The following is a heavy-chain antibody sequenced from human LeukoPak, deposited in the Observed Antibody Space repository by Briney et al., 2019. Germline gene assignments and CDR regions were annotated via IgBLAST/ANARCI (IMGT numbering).Heavy chain of an antibody. Sequence: GASVKVSCKASGYTLTSYDINWVRQATGQGLEWMGWMNPNSGNTGYAQKFQGRVTMTRNTSISTAYMELSSLRSEDTAVYYCARAGIAVAGRDYWGQGTLVTVSS. CDR1: GYTLTSYD. V-gene: IGHV1-8*01. D-gene: IGHD6-19*01. CDR2: MNPNSGNT. CDR3: ARAGIAVAGRDY. J-gene: IGHJ4*02.